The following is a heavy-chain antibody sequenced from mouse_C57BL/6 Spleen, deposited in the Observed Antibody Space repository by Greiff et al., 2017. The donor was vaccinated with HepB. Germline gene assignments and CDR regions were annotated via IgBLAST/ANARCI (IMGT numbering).Heavy chain of an antibody. CDR1: GFNIKDYY. J-gene: IGHJ2*01. Sequence: VQLKESGAELVKPGASVKLSCTASGFNIKDYYMHWVKQRTEQGLEWIGRIDPEDGETKYAPKFQGKATITADTSSNTAYLQLSSLTSEDTAVYYCARYPITTVVALDYWGQGTTLTVSS. CDR3: ARYPITTVVALDY. D-gene: IGHD1-1*01. CDR2: IDPEDGET. V-gene: IGHV14-2*01.